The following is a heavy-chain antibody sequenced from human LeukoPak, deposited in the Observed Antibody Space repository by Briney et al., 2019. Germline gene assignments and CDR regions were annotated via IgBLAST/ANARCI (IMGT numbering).Heavy chain of an antibody. V-gene: IGHV4-31*01. J-gene: IGHJ3*02. CDR2: IYYSGNT. CDR1: GGSISSGGYY. Sequence: PSETLSLTCTLSGGSISSGGYYWSWVRQHPGKGLEWIGYIYYSGNTYYNPSLKSLVTISVDTSKNQFSLKLSSVTAADTAVYYCARTYGSGLSAFDIWGQGTMVTVSS. CDR3: ARTYGSGLSAFDI. D-gene: IGHD3-10*01.